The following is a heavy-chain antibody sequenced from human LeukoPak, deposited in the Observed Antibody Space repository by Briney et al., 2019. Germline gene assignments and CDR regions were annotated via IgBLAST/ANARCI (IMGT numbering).Heavy chain of an antibody. CDR2: ISAYNGNT. Sequence: EASVKVSCKASGYAIISHYMHWVREAPGQGLEWMGWISAYNGNTNYAQKLQGRVTMTTDTSTSTAYMELRSLRSDDTAVYYCARGLMIVGSAALFDYWGQGTLVTVSS. V-gene: IGHV1-18*04. CDR3: ARGLMIVGSAALFDY. J-gene: IGHJ4*02. CDR1: GYAIISHY. D-gene: IGHD1-26*01.